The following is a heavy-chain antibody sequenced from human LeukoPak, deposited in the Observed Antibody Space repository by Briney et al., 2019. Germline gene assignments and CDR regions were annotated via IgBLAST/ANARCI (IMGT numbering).Heavy chain of an antibody. Sequence: GGSLRLSCAASGFTFSGSAIHWVRQSSGKGLEWVGQIDKKDKGYATATAYAASVKGRFAISRDDSINTAYLQMKSLKTEDTALYYCTRDSGTYNWFDPWGQGTLVTVSS. CDR1: GFTFSGSA. CDR3: TRDSGTYNWFDP. V-gene: IGHV3-73*01. D-gene: IGHD1-26*01. J-gene: IGHJ5*02. CDR2: IDKKDKGYATAT.